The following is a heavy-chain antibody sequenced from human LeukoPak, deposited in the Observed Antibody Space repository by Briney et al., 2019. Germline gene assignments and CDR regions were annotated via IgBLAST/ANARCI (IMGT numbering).Heavy chain of an antibody. V-gene: IGHV4-61*01. CDR2: IYYSGST. CDR3: ARAPSSSWYWYFDL. CDR1: GGSVNSGSYY. Sequence: SETLSLTCTVSGGSVNSGSYYWSWIRQPPGKGLEWIGYIYYSGSTNYNPSLKSRVTISVDTSKNQFSLKLSSVTAADTAVYYCARAPSSSWYWYFDLWGRGTLVTVSS. J-gene: IGHJ2*01. D-gene: IGHD6-13*01.